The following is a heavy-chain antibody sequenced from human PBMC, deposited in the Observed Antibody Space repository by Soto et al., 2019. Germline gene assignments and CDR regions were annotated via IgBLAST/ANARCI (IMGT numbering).Heavy chain of an antibody. CDR2: IYWDDDK. CDR3: AHRRIYVGFDP. Sequence: QITLKESGPTLVKPTQTLTLTCTFSGFSLRTSGVGVGWIRQPPGKALEWLALIYWDDDKRYSPSLKSRLTXPXXTPKNQVVLTMTNMDPVDTATYYCAHRRIYVGFDPWGQGTLVTVSS. D-gene: IGHD3-16*01. V-gene: IGHV2-5*02. J-gene: IGHJ5*02. CDR1: GFSLRTSGVG.